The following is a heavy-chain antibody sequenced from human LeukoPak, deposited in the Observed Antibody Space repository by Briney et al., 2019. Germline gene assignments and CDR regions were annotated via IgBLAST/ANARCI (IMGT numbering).Heavy chain of an antibody. CDR2: ISGSGGST. CDR3: AKQRNGYCSSTSCYANYFDY. Sequence: GGSLRLSCAASGFTFSSYAMSWVRQAQGKGLQWVSAISGSGGSTYYADSVKGRFTISRDNSKNTLYLQMNSLRAEDTAVYYCAKQRNGYCSSTSCYANYFDYWGQGTLVTVSS. CDR1: GFTFSSYA. D-gene: IGHD2-2*03. V-gene: IGHV3-23*01. J-gene: IGHJ4*02.